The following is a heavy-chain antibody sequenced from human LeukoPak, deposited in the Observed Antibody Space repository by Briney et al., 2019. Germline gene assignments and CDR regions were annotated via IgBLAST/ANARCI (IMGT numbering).Heavy chain of an antibody. V-gene: IGHV3-7*01. J-gene: IGHJ6*02. CDR3: ARDSPYCSSTSCLFDGNYYYYYGMDV. Sequence: GGSLRLSCAASGFTFSSYWMSWVRQAPGKGLEWVANIKQDGSEKYYVDSVKGRFTISRDNAKNSLHLQMNSLRAEDTAVYYCARDSPYCSSTSCLFDGNYYYYYGMDVWGQGTTVTVSS. CDR1: GFTFSSYW. CDR2: IKQDGSEK. D-gene: IGHD2-2*01.